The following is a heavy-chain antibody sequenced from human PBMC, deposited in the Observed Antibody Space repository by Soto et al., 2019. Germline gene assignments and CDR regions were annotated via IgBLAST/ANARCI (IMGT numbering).Heavy chain of an antibody. CDR1: GGSSSGYY. J-gene: IGHJ6*02. CDR2: INHSGST. Sequence: PSETLSLTCAVYGGSSSGYYWGWIRQPPGKGLEWIGEINHSGSTNYSPSFQGHVTISADKSISTAYLQWSSLKASDTAMYYCARSYYGMDVWGQGTTVTVSS. V-gene: IGHV4-34*10. CDR3: ARSYYGMDV.